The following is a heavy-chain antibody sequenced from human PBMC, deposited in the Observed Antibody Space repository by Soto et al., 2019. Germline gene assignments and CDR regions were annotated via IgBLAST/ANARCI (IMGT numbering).Heavy chain of an antibody. CDR1: GSTFSSYG. J-gene: IGHJ3*02. V-gene: IGHV3-33*01. CDR2: IWYDGSNK. Sequence: GGSLRLSCAASGSTFSSYGMHWVRQAPGKGLEWVAVIWYDGSNKYYADSVKGRFTISRDNSRNTLYLQMNSLRAEDTAVYYCARDHVKIAFDIWGQGTMVTVSS. CDR3: ARDHVKIAFDI.